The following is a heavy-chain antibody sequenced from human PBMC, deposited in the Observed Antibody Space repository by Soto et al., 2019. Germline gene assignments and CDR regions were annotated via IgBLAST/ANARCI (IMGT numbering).Heavy chain of an antibody. D-gene: IGHD2-21*01. J-gene: IGHJ6*02. Sequence: GGSLRLSCVASGFTFSNYAMSWVRQAPGKGLEWVSAIRGSATITYYADSVKGRFTISRDNSKNTLYLQMNSLRVADTAIYYCAKDILEFTPGMDARAQRTTVPVSS. CDR1: GFTFSNYA. CDR2: IRGSATIT. CDR3: AKDILEFTPGMDA. V-gene: IGHV3-23*01.